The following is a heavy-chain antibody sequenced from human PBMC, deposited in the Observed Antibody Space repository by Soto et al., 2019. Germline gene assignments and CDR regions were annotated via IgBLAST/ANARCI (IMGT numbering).Heavy chain of an antibody. V-gene: IGHV4-59*01. CDR3: ARVQMATLFFDY. J-gene: IGHJ4*02. D-gene: IGHD5-12*01. CDR2: IYSSGTH. Sequence: ETLSLTCDVSGGSMSSYYWSGVRQPPGKGLEWIGYIYSSGTHNYNPSLESRLTISIDTSKNPFSLRLSSVTAADTAVYYCARVQMATLFFDYWGQGTLVTVSS. CDR1: GGSMSSYY.